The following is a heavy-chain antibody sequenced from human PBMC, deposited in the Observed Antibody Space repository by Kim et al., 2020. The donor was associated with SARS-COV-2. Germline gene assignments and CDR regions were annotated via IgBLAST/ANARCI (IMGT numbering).Heavy chain of an antibody. D-gene: IGHD1-26*01. V-gene: IGHV1-3*01. J-gene: IGHJ4*02. Sequence: RYSQKFQGRLTITRDTSAGTAYMELSSLISEDTAVYYCARDSNSGSYFDYWGQGTLVTVSS. CDR3: ARDSNSGSYFDY.